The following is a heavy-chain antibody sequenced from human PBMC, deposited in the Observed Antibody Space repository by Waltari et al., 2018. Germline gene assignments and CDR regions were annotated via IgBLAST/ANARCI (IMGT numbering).Heavy chain of an antibody. CDR2: IYYSGST. CDR3: ARQVVTPYFDY. V-gene: IGHV4-39*01. J-gene: IGHJ4*02. Sequence: IRQPPGKGLDWIGSIYYSGSTYYNPSLKIRVTISVDTSKNQFSLKLSSVTAADTAVYYCARQVVTPYFDYWGQGTLVTVSS. D-gene: IGHD2-21*02.